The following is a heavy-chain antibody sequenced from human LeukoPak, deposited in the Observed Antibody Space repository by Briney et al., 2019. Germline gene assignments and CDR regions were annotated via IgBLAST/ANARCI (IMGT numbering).Heavy chain of an antibody. D-gene: IGHD4-17*01. Sequence: GGSLRLSCAASGFTFSNYAVMWVRQAPGQGLEWVSAITSAGAPRYADSVEGRFTISRDNSKNTLYLQMNSLRAEDTAQYFWARDPNGDYIGAFEFWGQGTGVTVSS. CDR3: ARDPNGDYIGAFEF. J-gene: IGHJ3*01. CDR2: ITSAGAP. V-gene: IGHV3-23*01. CDR1: GFTFSNYA.